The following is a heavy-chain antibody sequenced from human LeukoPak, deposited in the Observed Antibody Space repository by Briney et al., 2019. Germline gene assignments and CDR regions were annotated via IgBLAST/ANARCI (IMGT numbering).Heavy chain of an antibody. Sequence: ASVEVSCKASGGTFSSYAISWVRQAPGQGLEWMGRIIPILGIANYAQKFQGRVTITADKSTSTAYMELSSLRSEDTAVYYCARSGYSGYDNYWGQGTLVTVSS. CDR1: GGTFSSYA. CDR3: ARSGYSGYDNY. D-gene: IGHD5-12*01. V-gene: IGHV1-69*04. J-gene: IGHJ4*02. CDR2: IIPILGIA.